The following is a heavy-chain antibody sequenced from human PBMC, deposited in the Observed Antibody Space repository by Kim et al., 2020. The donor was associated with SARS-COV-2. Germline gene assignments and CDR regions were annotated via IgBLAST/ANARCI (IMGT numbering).Heavy chain of an antibody. D-gene: IGHD6-13*01. Sequence: GGSLRLSCSASGFTFSSYAMHWVRQAPGKGLEYVSAISSNGGSTYYADSVKGRFTISRDNSKNTLYLQMSSLRAEDTAVYYCVKDQGIPYSSGWYIGFWGQGTLVTVSS. V-gene: IGHV3-64D*09. CDR3: VKDQGIPYSSGWYIGF. CDR2: ISSNGGST. CDR1: GFTFSSYA. J-gene: IGHJ4*02.